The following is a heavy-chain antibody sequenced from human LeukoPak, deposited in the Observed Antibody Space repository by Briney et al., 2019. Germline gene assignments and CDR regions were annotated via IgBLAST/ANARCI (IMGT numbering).Heavy chain of an antibody. CDR2: IKQDGSEK. J-gene: IGHJ6*02. V-gene: IGHV3-7*05. CDR1: GFTFSNYW. CDR3: ARDPYSSSWSYGMDV. Sequence: TGGSLRLSCTASGFTFSNYWMSWVRQTPEKGLEWVANIKQDGSEKVYLDSVKGRFTISRDNAQTSLYLHMNGLRAEDTAVYYCARDPYSSSWSYGMDVWGQGTTVTVSS. D-gene: IGHD6-13*01.